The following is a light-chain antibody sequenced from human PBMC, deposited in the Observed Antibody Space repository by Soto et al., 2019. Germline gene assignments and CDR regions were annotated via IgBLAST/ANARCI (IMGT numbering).Light chain of an antibody. J-gene: IGLJ2*01. CDR3: SSYTSSSTLV. CDR1: SSDVGGYNY. V-gene: IGLV2-14*01. CDR2: EVS. Sequence: QSALTQPASVSGSPGQSITISCTGTSSDVGGYNYVSWHQQHPGKAPKLMIYEVSNRPSGVSNRFSGSKSGNTASLTISGLQDEDEADYYCSSYTSSSTLVFGGGTKVTVL.